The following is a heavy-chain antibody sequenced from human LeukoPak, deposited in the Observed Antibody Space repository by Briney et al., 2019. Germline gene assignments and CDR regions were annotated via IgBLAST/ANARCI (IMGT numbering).Heavy chain of an antibody. CDR3: ARDGLDQTYSNRLPLDY. D-gene: IGHD4-11*01. Sequence: GASVNVSCTASGYSFTNYAMNWVRQAPGQGLEWMGWIHPSTGNPTYAQGFTGRFVFSLDTSVSTAYLQISSLKAEDTAVYYCARDGLDQTYSNRLPLDYWGQGTLVTVSS. CDR1: GYSFTNYA. V-gene: IGHV7-4-1*02. CDR2: IHPSTGNP. J-gene: IGHJ4*02.